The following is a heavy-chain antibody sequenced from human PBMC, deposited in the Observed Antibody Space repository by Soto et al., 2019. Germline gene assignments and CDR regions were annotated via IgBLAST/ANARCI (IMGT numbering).Heavy chain of an antibody. CDR2: IYLNDDK. CDR1: GLSVNTHGAC. J-gene: IGHJ4*02. CDR3: AHRTADTSVDS. Sequence: QITLKESGPTLVKATQTLTLTCTFSGLSVNTHGACVGWVHQPPGKALEWLAFIYLNDDKRYRPSLKSRLTIIKDTSKNQVVLTMTNMDPVDTGTYYCAHRTADTSVDSWGQGTLVTVSS. V-gene: IGHV2-5*01. D-gene: IGHD3-9*01.